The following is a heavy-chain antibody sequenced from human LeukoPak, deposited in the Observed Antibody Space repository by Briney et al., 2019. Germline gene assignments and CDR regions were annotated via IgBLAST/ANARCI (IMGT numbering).Heavy chain of an antibody. J-gene: IGHJ6*03. V-gene: IGHV4-34*01. D-gene: IGHD2-2*02. CDR3: ARGYCSSTSCYTNYMDV. CDR2: INHSGST. CDR1: EFGLTKYW. Sequence: PGGSLRLSCTGYEFGLTKYWMSWVRQPPGKGLEWIGEINHSGSTNYNPSLKSRVTISVDTSKNQFSLKLSSVTAADTAVYYCARGYCSSTSCYTNYMDVWGKGTTVTVSS.